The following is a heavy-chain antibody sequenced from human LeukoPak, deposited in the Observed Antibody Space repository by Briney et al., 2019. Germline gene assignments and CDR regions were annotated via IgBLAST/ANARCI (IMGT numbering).Heavy chain of an antibody. V-gene: IGHV3-53*01. CDR3: AKDLGEAYSSSWYGH. J-gene: IGHJ5*02. CDR1: GFTVSSNY. D-gene: IGHD6-13*01. Sequence: PGGSLRLSCAASGFTVSSNYMSWVRQAPGKGLEWVSVIYSGGSTYYADSVKGRFTISRDNSKNTLYLQMNSLRAEDTAVYYCAKDLGEAYSSSWYGHWGQGTLVTVSS. CDR2: IYSGGST.